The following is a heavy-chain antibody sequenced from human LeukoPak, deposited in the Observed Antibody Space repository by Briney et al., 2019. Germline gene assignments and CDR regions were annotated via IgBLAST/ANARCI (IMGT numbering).Heavy chain of an antibody. CDR3: AKVRTGHYFDY. D-gene: IGHD1-1*01. J-gene: IGHJ4*02. CDR2: INSNNGGT. V-gene: IGHV1-2*02. CDR1: GYTFTAYY. Sequence: AASVKVSCKASGYTFTAYYVHWVRQAPGQGLEWMGWINSNNGGTGYAQKFQGRVTMTRDTSISTIYMELSSLRSDDTAVYYCAKVRTGHYFDYWGQGTLVTVSP.